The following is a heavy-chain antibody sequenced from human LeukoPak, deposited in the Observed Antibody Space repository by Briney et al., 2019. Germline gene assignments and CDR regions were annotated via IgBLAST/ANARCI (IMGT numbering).Heavy chain of an antibody. CDR3: ARDVRFLEWLSYNWFDP. CDR1: GYTFTSYY. D-gene: IGHD3-3*01. V-gene: IGHV1-46*01. Sequence: ASVKVSCKASGYTFTSYYMHWVRQAPGQGLEWMGIINPSGGSTNYAQKFQGGVTMTRDTSTSTVYMELSSLRSEDTAVYYCARDVRFLEWLSYNWFDPWGQGTLVTVSS. CDR2: INPSGGST. J-gene: IGHJ5*02.